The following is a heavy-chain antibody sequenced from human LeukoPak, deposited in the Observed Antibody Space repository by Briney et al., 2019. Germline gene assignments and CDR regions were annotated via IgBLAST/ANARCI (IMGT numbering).Heavy chain of an antibody. V-gene: IGHV3-33*01. Sequence: GGSLRHSCAASGFTFSSYGMHWVRQAPGKGLEWVAVIWYDGSNKYYADSVKGRFTISRDNSKNTLYLQMNSLRAEDTAVYYCARDATLRIAVAAYWGQGTLVTVSS. CDR2: IWYDGSNK. J-gene: IGHJ4*02. CDR3: ARDATLRIAVAAY. CDR1: GFTFSSYG. D-gene: IGHD6-19*01.